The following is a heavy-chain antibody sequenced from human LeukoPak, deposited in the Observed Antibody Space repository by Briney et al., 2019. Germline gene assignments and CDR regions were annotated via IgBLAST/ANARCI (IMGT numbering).Heavy chain of an antibody. J-gene: IGHJ4*02. D-gene: IGHD6-6*01. V-gene: IGHV3-30*02. CDR1: GFTFSSYG. CDR2: IRYDGSNK. CDR3: ARVQLVPDY. Sequence: GGSLRLSCAASGFTFSSYGMHWVRQAPGKGLEWVTFIRYDGSNKYYTDSVKGRFTISRDNSKNTLYLQLNSLRTEDTSVYYCARVQLVPDYWGQGTLVTVSS.